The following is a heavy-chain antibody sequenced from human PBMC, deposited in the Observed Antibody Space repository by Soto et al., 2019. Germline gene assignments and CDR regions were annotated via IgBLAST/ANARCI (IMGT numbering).Heavy chain of an antibody. CDR3: VRQTGTLIDY. CDR2: INPSTGGT. J-gene: IGHJ4*02. Sequence: ASLKVSCKAPGHTFTDYYMHWVRQAPGQGLEWMGWINPSTGGTNYAQKFQGWVTMTRDTSISTAYMELRLRSDDTAVYYCVRQTGTLIDYWGQGTLVTVSS. V-gene: IGHV1-2*04. CDR1: GHTFTDYY. D-gene: IGHD1-1*01.